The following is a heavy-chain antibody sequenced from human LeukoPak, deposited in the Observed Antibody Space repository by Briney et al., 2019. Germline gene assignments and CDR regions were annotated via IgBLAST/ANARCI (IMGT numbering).Heavy chain of an antibody. Sequence: AGGSLRLSCGASGFNFSSYTMNWVRQAPGKGLEWVSSISSKSSYIYYADSVKGRLTISRDNAKNSLYLQMNSLRAEDTAVYYCARVERRATIRLGVSDWGQGTLVTVSS. J-gene: IGHJ4*02. CDR2: ISSKSSYI. CDR3: ARVERRATIRLGVSD. CDR1: GFNFSSYT. V-gene: IGHV3-21*04. D-gene: IGHD5-12*01.